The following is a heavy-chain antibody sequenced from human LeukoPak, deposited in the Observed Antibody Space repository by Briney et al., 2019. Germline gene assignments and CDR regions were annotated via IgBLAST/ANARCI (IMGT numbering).Heavy chain of an antibody. D-gene: IGHD6-13*01. CDR1: GVSFSGYS. CDR3: ARAIPGTGY. V-gene: IGHV4-34*01. J-gene: IGHJ4*02. Sequence: SETLSLTCAVYGVSFSGYSWTWIRQPPGKELEWIGEISPSGATNYSPSLKSRVTISIDTSKNQFFLNLSSVTAADTAIYYCARAIPGTGYWGQGTLVTVSS. CDR2: ISPSGAT.